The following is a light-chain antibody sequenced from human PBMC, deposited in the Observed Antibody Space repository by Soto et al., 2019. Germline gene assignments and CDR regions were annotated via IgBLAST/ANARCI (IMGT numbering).Light chain of an antibody. J-gene: IGKJ4*01. V-gene: IGKV3-11*01. CDR3: QKRSNWPPT. Sequence: EIVLTQSPATLSLSPGERATLSCRASQSVSSYLAWYQQKPGQAPRLLIYDASNRATGIPARFSGSGSGTDFTLTISSLAPEDVAVYYCQKRSNWPPTFGGGTKVEIK. CDR2: DAS. CDR1: QSVSSY.